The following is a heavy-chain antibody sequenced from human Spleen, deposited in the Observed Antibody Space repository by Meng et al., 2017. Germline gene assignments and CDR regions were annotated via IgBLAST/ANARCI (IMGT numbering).Heavy chain of an antibody. J-gene: IGHJ4*02. CDR1: GGSISSTKW. D-gene: IGHD6-19*01. Sequence: QVLLHESGPGLVKPSGTLSLTCAVSGGSISSTKWWNWVRQTPGKGLEWIGEIYHSGSTNYNPSLKSRVTMSVDGSKNQFSLKLTSVTAADTAVYYCESYNSGWPQFDSWGQGTLVTVSS. CDR2: IYHSGST. V-gene: IGHV4-4*02. CDR3: ESYNSGWPQFDS.